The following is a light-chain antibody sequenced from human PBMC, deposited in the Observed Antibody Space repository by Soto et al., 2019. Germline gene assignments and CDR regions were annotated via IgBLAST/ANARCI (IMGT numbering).Light chain of an antibody. Sequence: DIPMTQSPSTLSASVGDRVTITCRATQSIDILLAWYQQKPGKAPNLLIYKASILESGVPSRFSGSASGTEFTLTISSLQPDDFASYYCQQYYRYPWTFGQGTKVEIK. V-gene: IGKV1-5*03. CDR1: QSIDIL. CDR3: QQYYRYPWT. CDR2: KAS. J-gene: IGKJ1*01.